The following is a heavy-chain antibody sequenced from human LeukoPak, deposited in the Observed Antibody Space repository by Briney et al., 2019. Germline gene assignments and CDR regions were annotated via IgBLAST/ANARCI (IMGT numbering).Heavy chain of an antibody. CDR2: INHSGST. CDR1: GGSFSGYY. J-gene: IGHJ4*02. CDR3: ARLGLVGATDI. D-gene: IGHD1-26*01. V-gene: IGHV4-34*01. Sequence: SSETLSLTCAVYGGSFSGYYWSWIRQPPGKGLEWIGEINHSGSTNYNPSLKSRVTISVDTSKNQFSLKLSSVTAADTAVYYCARLGLVGATDIWGQGTLVTVSS.